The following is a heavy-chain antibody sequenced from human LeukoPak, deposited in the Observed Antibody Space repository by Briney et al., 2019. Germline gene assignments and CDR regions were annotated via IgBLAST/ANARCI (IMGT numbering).Heavy chain of an antibody. CDR1: GFTFSSYS. CDR3: ARDLGRFGEDSTNDY. CDR2: ISGGTHYI. V-gene: IGHV3-21*01. Sequence: GGSLRLSCAASGFTFSSYSMNWVRQAPGKGLEWVSSISGGTHYIYYADSVKGRFTISRDNAQNSLYLQTNTLRPEDTAVYYCARDLGRFGEDSTNDYWGQGTLVTVSS. D-gene: IGHD3-10*01. J-gene: IGHJ4*02.